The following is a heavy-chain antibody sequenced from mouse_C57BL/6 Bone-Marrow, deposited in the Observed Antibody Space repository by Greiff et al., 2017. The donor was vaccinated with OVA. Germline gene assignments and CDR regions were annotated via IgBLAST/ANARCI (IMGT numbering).Heavy chain of an antibody. CDR3: TRYAYDGYYKYYFDY. CDR1: GYTFTSYW. CDR2: IYPGNSDT. V-gene: IGHV1-5*01. Sequence: VQLQQSGTVLARPGASVKMSCKTSGYTFTSYWMHWVKQRPGQGLEWIGAIYPGNSDTSYNQKFKGKAKLTAVTSASTAYMELSSLTNEDSAVYYCTRYAYDGYYKYYFDYWGQGTTLTVSS. D-gene: IGHD2-3*01. J-gene: IGHJ2*01.